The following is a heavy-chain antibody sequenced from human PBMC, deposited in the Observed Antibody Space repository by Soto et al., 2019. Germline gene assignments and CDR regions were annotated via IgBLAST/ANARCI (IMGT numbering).Heavy chain of an antibody. J-gene: IGHJ4*01. D-gene: IGHD6-19*01. CDR1: GDSIRSGNHY. CDR2: IYYSGGT. CDR3: ARVHVMVVAGSTFDY. V-gene: IGHV4-30-4*01. Sequence: SETLSLTCTVSGDSIRSGNHYWRWIRQPPGKGLEWIGYIYYSGGTYYSPSTKSRVTISVDTSKNQFSLKLSSMTAADTAVYYCARVHVMVVAGSTFDYWGHGTLVTVSS.